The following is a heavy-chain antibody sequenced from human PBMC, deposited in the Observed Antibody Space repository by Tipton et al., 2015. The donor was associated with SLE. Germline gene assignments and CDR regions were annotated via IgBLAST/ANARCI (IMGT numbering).Heavy chain of an antibody. CDR2: IRYDGSNK. Sequence: SGFTFSSYGMHWVRQAPGKGLEWVAFIRYDGSNKYYADSVKGRFTISRDNSKNTLYLQMNSLRAEDTAVYYCAKVFGVVIIPFDYWGQGTLVTVSS. CDR3: AKVFGVVIIPFDY. J-gene: IGHJ4*02. V-gene: IGHV3-30*02. CDR1: GFTFSSYG. D-gene: IGHD3-3*01.